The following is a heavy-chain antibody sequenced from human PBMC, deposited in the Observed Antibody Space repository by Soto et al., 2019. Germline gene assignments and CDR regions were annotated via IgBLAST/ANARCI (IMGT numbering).Heavy chain of an antibody. Sequence: EVQLVESGGGLVQPGGSLRLSCAASGFTFSSYSMNWVRQAPGKGLEWVSSISSSSSYIYYADSVKGRFTISRDNAKNSLYLQMNSLRAEDTAVYYCARGDIVVVPAAARPYYYYYGMDVWGQGTTVTVSS. CDR2: ISSSSSYI. D-gene: IGHD2-2*01. V-gene: IGHV3-21*01. CDR1: GFTFSSYS. CDR3: ARGDIVVVPAAARPYYYYYGMDV. J-gene: IGHJ6*02.